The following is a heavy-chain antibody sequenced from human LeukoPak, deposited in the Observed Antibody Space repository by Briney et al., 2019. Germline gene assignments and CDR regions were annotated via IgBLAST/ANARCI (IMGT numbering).Heavy chain of an antibody. J-gene: IGHJ6*03. D-gene: IGHD3-10*01. CDR1: GYTFTGYY. V-gene: IGHV1-2*06. CDR2: INPNSGGT. CDR3: ARFGGWGDYYMDV. Sequence: ASVKVSCKASGYTFTGYYMHWVRQAPGQGLEWMGRINPNSGGTDYAQKFQGRVTMTRDTSISTAYMELSRLRSDDTAVYYCARFGGWGDYYMDVWGKGTTVTVSS.